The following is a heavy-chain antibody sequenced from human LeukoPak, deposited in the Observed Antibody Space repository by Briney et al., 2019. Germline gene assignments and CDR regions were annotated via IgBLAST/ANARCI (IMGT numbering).Heavy chain of an antibody. CDR2: ISYDGSNK. V-gene: IGHV3-30-3*01. Sequence: GGSLRLSCAASGFTFSSYAMHWVRQAPGKGLEWVAVISYDGSNKYYADSVKGRFTISRDNSKNTLYLQMNSLRAEDTAVYYCARERGHDSSGYYYGYFDYWGQGTLVTVSS. D-gene: IGHD3-22*01. J-gene: IGHJ4*02. CDR1: GFTFSSYA. CDR3: ARERGHDSSGYYYGYFDY.